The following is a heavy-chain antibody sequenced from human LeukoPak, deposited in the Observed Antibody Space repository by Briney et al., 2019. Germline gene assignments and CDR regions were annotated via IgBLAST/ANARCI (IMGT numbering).Heavy chain of an antibody. J-gene: IGHJ4*02. D-gene: IGHD6-13*01. Sequence: GGSLRLSCAASGFTFSSYAMSWVRQAPGKGLEWVSYISSSGSTIYYADSVKGRFTISRDNAKNSLYLQMNSLRAEDTAVYYCARVGQQLGHFDYWGQGTLVTVSS. V-gene: IGHV3-48*04. CDR2: ISSSGSTI. CDR3: ARVGQQLGHFDY. CDR1: GFTFSSYA.